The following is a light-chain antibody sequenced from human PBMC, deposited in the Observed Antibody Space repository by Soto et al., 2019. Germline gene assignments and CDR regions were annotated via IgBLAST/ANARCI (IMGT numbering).Light chain of an antibody. Sequence: QSVLTQPRSVSGSPGQSVTISCTGTSSYVGNYNYVSWYQQHPGKAPKLMIYDVTQRPSGVPDRFSGSKSGNTASLTISGLQAEDEADYYCCSYAGTYIYVFGSGTKVTVL. CDR1: SSYVGNYNY. CDR2: DVT. CDR3: CSYAGTYIYV. J-gene: IGLJ1*01. V-gene: IGLV2-11*01.